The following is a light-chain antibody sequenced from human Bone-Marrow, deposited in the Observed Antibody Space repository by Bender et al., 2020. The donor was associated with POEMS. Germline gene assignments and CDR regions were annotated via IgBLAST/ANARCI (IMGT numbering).Light chain of an antibody. CDR2: SSH. CDR1: SSNIGAHA. V-gene: IGLV1-44*01. J-gene: IGLJ3*02. Sequence: QSVLTQPPSASGTPGQRVTISRSGGSSNIGAHAVNWYQHPPGSAPKLLIYSSHRRPSAVPDRFSGSRSGTSASLAVCRLQSEDEANYYCAVWDDSLNGWVFGGGTSLTVL. CDR3: AVWDDSLNGWV.